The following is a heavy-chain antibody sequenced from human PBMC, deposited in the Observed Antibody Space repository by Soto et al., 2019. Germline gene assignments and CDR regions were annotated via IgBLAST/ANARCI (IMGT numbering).Heavy chain of an antibody. CDR3: ARGYTVTNYYYYGMDV. Sequence: QVQLQESGPGLVKPSGTLSLTCAVSGGSISSSNWWSWVRQPPGKGLEWIGEIYHSASTNYNPSLKSRVTIPVDKSKNHFSLKLGSVTAADTGVYYCARGYTVTNYYYYGMDVWGQGTTVTVSS. J-gene: IGHJ6*02. CDR2: IYHSAST. V-gene: IGHV4-4*02. CDR1: GGSISSSNW. D-gene: IGHD4-4*01.